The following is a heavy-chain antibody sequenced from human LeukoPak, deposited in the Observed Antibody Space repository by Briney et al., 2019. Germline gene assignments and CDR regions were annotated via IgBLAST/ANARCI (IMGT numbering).Heavy chain of an antibody. D-gene: IGHD7-27*01. J-gene: IGHJ2*01. CDR1: GGSISSYY. CDR3: ARGLGTDWYFDL. Sequence: PSETLSLTCTVSGGSISSYYWSGIRQPPGKGLEWIGYIYYSGSTNYNPSPKSRVTISVDTSKNQFSLKLSSVTAADTAVYYCARGLGTDWYFDLWGRGTLVTVSS. CDR2: IYYSGST. V-gene: IGHV4-59*01.